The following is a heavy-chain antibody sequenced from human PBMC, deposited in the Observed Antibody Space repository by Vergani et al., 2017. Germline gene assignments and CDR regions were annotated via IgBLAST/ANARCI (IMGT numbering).Heavy chain of an antibody. Sequence: QVQLVESAGGVVQPGGSLRLSCAASGFTFSNFGMHWIRQAPGKGLEWLAYIGKDGINTRYRDAVKGRFTVSRDNSKDILYLQMDSLRAEDTAVYYCARSSIAARPWGFGFDYWGQGTLVTVSS. D-gene: IGHD6-6*01. CDR2: IGKDGINT. V-gene: IGHV3-33*01. CDR3: ARSSIAARPWGFGFDY. CDR1: GFTFSNFG. J-gene: IGHJ4*02.